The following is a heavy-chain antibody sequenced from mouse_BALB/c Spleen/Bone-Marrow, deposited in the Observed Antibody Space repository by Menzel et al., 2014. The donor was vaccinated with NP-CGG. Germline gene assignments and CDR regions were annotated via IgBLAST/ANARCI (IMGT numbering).Heavy chain of an antibody. V-gene: IGHV2-6-7*01. CDR2: IRGDGTT. CDR3: ARFTTVVPFDY. CDR1: GSSLTAYG. J-gene: IGHJ2*01. Sequence: VQRVESGPGLVAPSQSLSITCTVSGSSLTAYGVNWVRQPPGKGLEWLGMIRGDGTTDYNSALRSRLSISKDNSKSQVFLKMNSLQADDIARYYCARFTTVVPFDYWGQGTTLTVSS. D-gene: IGHD1-1*01.